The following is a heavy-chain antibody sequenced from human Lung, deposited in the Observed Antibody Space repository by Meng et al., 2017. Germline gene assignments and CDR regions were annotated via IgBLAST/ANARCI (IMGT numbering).Heavy chain of an antibody. CDR3: ARERHSTIIRGVIDF. D-gene: IGHD3-10*01. CDR2: INHGGST. J-gene: IGHJ4*02. V-gene: IGHV4-34*01. Sequence: QGHLPKWGAGLLRPSENLSLTCAVYGGSISGSYWSWIRQSPAKGLEWIGKINHGGSTNYHPSLESRVTISVDTPKNQFSLRLTSMTVADTAVYYCARERHSTIIRGVIDFWGQGALVTVSS. CDR1: GGSISGSY.